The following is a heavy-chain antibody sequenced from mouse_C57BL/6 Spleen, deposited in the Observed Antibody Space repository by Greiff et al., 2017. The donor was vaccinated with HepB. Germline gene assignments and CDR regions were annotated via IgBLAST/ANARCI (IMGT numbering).Heavy chain of an antibody. Sequence: VQLQQPGAELVRPGSSVKLSCKASGYTFTSYWMHWVKQRPIQGLEWIGNIDPSDSETHYNQKFKDKATLTVDKSSSTAYMQLSSLTSEDSAVYYGARAPNYGNYEWFADWGQGTLVTVSA. V-gene: IGHV1-52*01. D-gene: IGHD2-1*01. CDR2: IDPSDSET. CDR1: GYTFTSYW. CDR3: ARAPNYGNYEWFAD. J-gene: IGHJ3*01.